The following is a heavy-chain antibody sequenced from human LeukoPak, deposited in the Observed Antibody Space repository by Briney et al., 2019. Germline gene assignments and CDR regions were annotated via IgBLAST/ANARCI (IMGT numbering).Heavy chain of an antibody. J-gene: IGHJ4*02. V-gene: IGHV4-59*02. Sequence: PSETLSLTCAVSGGSVNGYYWSWIRQTPGMGLEWIGYIYSSGDTNYNPSLTSRLTMSVDTSNNQVSLKLSSVTAADTAVYFCARQPPNTASFDYWGQGTLVTVSS. D-gene: IGHD2-8*01. CDR2: IYSSGDT. CDR3: ARQPPNTASFDY. CDR1: GGSVNGYY.